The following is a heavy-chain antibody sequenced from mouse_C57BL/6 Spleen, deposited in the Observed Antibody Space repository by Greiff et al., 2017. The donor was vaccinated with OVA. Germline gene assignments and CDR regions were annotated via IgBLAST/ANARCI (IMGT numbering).Heavy chain of an antibody. CDR3: AREGDYSNYGYFDV. V-gene: IGHV1-55*01. J-gene: IGHJ1*03. Sequence: VQLQQPGAELVKPGASVKMSCKASGYTFTSYWITWVKQRPGQGLEWIGDIYPGSGSTNYNEKFKSKATLTVDTSSSTAYMQLSSLTSEDSAVYYCAREGDYSNYGYFDVWGTGTTVTVSS. D-gene: IGHD2-5*01. CDR2: IYPGSGST. CDR1: GYTFTSYW.